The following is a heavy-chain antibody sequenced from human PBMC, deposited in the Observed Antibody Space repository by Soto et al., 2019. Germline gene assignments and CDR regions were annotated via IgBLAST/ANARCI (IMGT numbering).Heavy chain of an antibody. J-gene: IGHJ4*02. CDR3: ARGWGGDFVPSYFDY. CDR2: IYYSGST. D-gene: IGHD2-21*02. CDR1: GGSISSGGYY. V-gene: IGHV4-31*03. Sequence: QVQLQESGPGLVKPSQTLSLTCTVSGGSISSGGYYWSWIRQHPGKGLEWIGYIYYSGSTYYNPSLKSRITISIDTSKNQFSLKLSSVTAADTAVYYCARGWGGDFVPSYFDYWGQGTLVTVSS.